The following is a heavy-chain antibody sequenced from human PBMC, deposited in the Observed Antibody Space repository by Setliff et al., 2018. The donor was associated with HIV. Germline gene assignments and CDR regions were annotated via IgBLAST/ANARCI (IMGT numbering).Heavy chain of an antibody. CDR1: GGTFSNYG. J-gene: IGHJ5*02. D-gene: IGHD2-2*01. V-gene: IGHV1-69*05. Sequence: SVKVSCKASGGTFSNYGMSWVRQAPGQGLEWMGGIIPISGTANYAQKFQGRVTITTDESTSTAYMELSGLRSEDTAVYYCARDFGGYCSSMSWSNWFDPWGQGTLVTVSS. CDR2: IIPISGTA. CDR3: ARDFGGYCSSMSWSNWFDP.